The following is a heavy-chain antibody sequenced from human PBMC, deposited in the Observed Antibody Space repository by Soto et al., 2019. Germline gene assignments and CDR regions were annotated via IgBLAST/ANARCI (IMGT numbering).Heavy chain of an antibody. CDR2: ISAHNGNS. Sequence: QIQLVQSGAEVKEPGASVKVSCKAAGYTFINYAIKWVRQAPGQGLEWMGWISAHNGNSNYAQKFQGRVTMTTDTSTNTAYMELMSLKSDDTAVYYCSRDLSGGYGLDYVDYWGQGTLVTVSS. CDR3: SRDLSGGYGLDYVDY. J-gene: IGHJ4*02. D-gene: IGHD5-12*01. CDR1: GYTFINYA. V-gene: IGHV1-18*01.